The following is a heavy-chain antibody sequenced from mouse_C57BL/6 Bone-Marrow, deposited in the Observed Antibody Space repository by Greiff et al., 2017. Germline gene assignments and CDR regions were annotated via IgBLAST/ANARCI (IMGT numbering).Heavy chain of an antibody. CDR1: GFTFSSYG. V-gene: IGHV5-6*03. CDR3: AIN. CDR2: ISSGGSYT. Sequence: EVKLMESGEGLVKPGGSLKLSCAASGFTFSSYGMSWVRQTPDKRLEWVATISSGGSYTYYPDSVKGRFTISRDNAKNTLYLQMSSLKSEDTAMYYCAINWGQGTTLTVSS. J-gene: IGHJ2*01.